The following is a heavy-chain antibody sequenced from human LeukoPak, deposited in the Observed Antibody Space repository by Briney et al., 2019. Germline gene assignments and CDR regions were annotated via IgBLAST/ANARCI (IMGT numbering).Heavy chain of an antibody. Sequence: PSETLSLTCTVSGGSISSYYWSWIRQPPAKGLEWIGYISHGGSAHYNPSLKSRVIMSIDTSKNHFSLRLTSVTAADTAMYYCARYSGSRWYGDLYYYYYMDVWGKGTTVTVSS. J-gene: IGHJ6*03. V-gene: IGHV4-59*01. CDR1: GGSISSYY. D-gene: IGHD6-13*01. CDR2: ISHGGSA. CDR3: ARYSGSRWYGDLYYYYYMDV.